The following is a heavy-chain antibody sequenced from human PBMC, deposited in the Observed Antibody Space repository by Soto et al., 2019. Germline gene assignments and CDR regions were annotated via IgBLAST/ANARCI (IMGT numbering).Heavy chain of an antibody. J-gene: IGHJ4*02. Sequence: PGGSLRLSCAASGFTFSSYSMNWVRQAPGKGLEWVSSISSSSSYIYYADSVKGRFTISRDNAKNSLYLQMNSLRAEDTAVYYCARDSGDAVVVIGGEFDYWGQGTLVTVSS. CDR3: ARDSGDAVVVIGGEFDY. D-gene: IGHD3-22*01. CDR2: ISSSSSYI. CDR1: GFTFSSYS. V-gene: IGHV3-21*01.